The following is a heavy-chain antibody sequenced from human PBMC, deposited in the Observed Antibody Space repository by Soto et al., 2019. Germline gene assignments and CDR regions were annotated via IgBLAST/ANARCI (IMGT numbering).Heavy chain of an antibody. Sequence: QVQLQESGPGLVKPSEILSLTCAVSGDSISSYYCMWIRQPPGKGLESIGYLYYGRSANYNPSLKSRVTLSVDTSTNQRSLTLSSMTAADTAVYYCALRSMAVVPEYWGQGTLVTVSS. D-gene: IGHD3-22*01. CDR1: GDSISSYY. CDR2: LYYGRSA. CDR3: ALRSMAVVPEY. V-gene: IGHV4-59*01. J-gene: IGHJ4*02.